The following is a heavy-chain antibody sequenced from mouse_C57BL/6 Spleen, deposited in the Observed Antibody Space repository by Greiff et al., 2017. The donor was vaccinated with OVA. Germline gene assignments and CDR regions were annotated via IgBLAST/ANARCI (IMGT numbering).Heavy chain of an antibody. V-gene: IGHV1-82*01. D-gene: IGHD2-4*01. J-gene: IGHJ3*01. CDR1: GYAFSSYW. CDR2: IYPGDGDT. Sequence: QVKLKQSGPELVKPGASVKISCKASGYAFSSYWMNWVKQRPGKGLEWIGRIYPGDGDTNYNGKFKGKATLTADKSSSTSYMQLSSLTSDDSAVYFCEGYYEWCAYWGQGTLVTVSA. CDR3: EGYYEWCAY.